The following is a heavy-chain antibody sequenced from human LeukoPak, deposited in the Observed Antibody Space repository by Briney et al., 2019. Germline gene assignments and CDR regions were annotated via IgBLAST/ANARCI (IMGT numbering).Heavy chain of an antibody. CDR1: GFTFSNYG. J-gene: IGHJ4*02. CDR2: ISNDGNYK. V-gene: IGHV3-30*18. Sequence: GGSLRLSCAASGFTFSNYGMNWVRQAPGKGLEWVAVISNDGNYKNYTESVKGRFTISRDNSKNTLYLQMNSLSAEDTAVYYCANRMVYASDYWGQGTLVTVSS. D-gene: IGHD2-8*01. CDR3: ANRMVYASDY.